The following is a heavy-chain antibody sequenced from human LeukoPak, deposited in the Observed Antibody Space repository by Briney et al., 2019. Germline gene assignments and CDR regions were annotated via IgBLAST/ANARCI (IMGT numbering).Heavy chain of an antibody. V-gene: IGHV3-23*01. CDR3: AKNGDRGAYCTGGTCYPYFYYYMDV. CDR2: ISSTGGTT. J-gene: IGHJ6*03. D-gene: IGHD2-15*01. Sequence: GGTLRLSCAASGITFSSYGMSWVRQAPGKGLEWVSSISSTGGTTYYADSVKGRFAISRDNSKNTLYLQMNSLRAEDTAIYYCAKNGDRGAYCTGGTCYPYFYYYMDVWGKGTTVTI. CDR1: GITFSSYG.